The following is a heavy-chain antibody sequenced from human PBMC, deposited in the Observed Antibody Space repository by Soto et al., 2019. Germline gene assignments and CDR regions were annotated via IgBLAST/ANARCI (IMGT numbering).Heavy chain of an antibody. D-gene: IGHD3-16*01. J-gene: IGHJ3*01. CDR1: CFSIINYF. V-gene: IGHV4-59*01. CDR3: SVGEARGTKSPQYDLQL. Sequence: SAPLTLTCTLSCFSIINYFWTWILQPPGRGLEWIGYIHYSGTTSFFPSYNPSLRSRVTISEDTSKNQFSLKLLSVTTADTAVYCSSVGEARGTKSPQYDLQLWGHGTLVTV. CDR2: IHYSGTT.